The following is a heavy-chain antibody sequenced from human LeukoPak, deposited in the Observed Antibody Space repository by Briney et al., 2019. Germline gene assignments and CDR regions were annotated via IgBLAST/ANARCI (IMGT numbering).Heavy chain of an antibody. D-gene: IGHD3-10*01. V-gene: IGHV4-34*01. J-gene: IGHJ5*02. CDR3: ARRRITMVRGVIISRFSWFDP. Sequence: SETLSPTCAVYGGSFSGYYWSWIRQPPGKGLEWIGEINHSGSTNYNPSLKSRVTISVDTSKNQFSLKLSSVTAADTAVYYCARRRITMVRGVIISRFSWFDPWGQGTLVTVSS. CDR1: GGSFSGYY. CDR2: INHSGST.